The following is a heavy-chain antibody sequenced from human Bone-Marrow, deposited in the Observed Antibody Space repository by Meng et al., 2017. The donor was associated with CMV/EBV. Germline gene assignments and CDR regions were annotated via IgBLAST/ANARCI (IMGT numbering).Heavy chain of an antibody. Sequence: SETLSLTCTVSGGSISSYYWSWIRQPPGKGLEWIGYIYYSGSTNYNPSLKSRVTISVDTSKNQFSLKLSSVTAADTAVYYCARGCGGSCYYYYGMDVWGQGTTVTGSS. CDR2: IYYSGST. CDR3: ARGCGGSCYYYYGMDV. CDR1: GGSISSYY. D-gene: IGHD2-15*01. J-gene: IGHJ6*01. V-gene: IGHV4-59*01.